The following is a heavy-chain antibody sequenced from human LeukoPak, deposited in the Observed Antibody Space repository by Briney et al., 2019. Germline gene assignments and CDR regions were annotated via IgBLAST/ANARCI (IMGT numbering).Heavy chain of an antibody. D-gene: IGHD6-13*01. CDR1: GFTFSSYA. V-gene: IGHV3-23*01. J-gene: IGHJ3*02. CDR3: AKDCRVHTYSSSWGTGAFDI. CDR2: ISGSGGST. Sequence: PGGSLRLSCAASGFTFSSYAMSWVRQAPGKGLEWVSAISGSGGSTYYADSVKGRFTISRDNSKNTLYLQMNSLRAEDTAVYYCAKDCRVHTYSSSWGTGAFDIWGQGTMVTVSS.